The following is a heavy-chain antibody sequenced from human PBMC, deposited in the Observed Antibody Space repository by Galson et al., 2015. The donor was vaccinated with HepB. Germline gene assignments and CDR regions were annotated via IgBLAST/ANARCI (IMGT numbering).Heavy chain of an antibody. Sequence: SLRLSCAASGFTFSSHGMHWVRQAPGKGLEWVAVIWYDGSNKYYADSVKGRFTISIDNSKNTRYLQLNSVRAEDTAVYFCARVELATDYMDVWGKGTTVTVSS. CDR3: ARVELATDYMDV. D-gene: IGHD5-24*01. CDR2: IWYDGSNK. J-gene: IGHJ6*03. V-gene: IGHV3-33*01. CDR1: GFTFSSHG.